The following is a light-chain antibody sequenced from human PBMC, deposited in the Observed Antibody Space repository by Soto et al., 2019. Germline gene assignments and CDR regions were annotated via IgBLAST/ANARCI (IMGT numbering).Light chain of an antibody. CDR3: QHYYSTPGT. CDR2: WAS. Sequence: ILLRQPPHSLTESLAQWSTIHCKSSRSFLYSSNNKNYLAWYQQKPGQPPKLLIYWASTRQSGVPDRFSGSGSGTDFTLTISCLQAEDVALYYCQHYYSTPGTFGQGTKVDI. CDR1: RSFLYSSNNKNY. J-gene: IGKJ1*01. V-gene: IGKV4-1*01.